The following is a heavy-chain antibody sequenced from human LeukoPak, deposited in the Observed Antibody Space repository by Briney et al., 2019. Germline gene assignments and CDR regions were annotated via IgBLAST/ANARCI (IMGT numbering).Heavy chain of an antibody. J-gene: IGHJ4*02. CDR2: IYYSGST. Sequence: SETLSLTCAVYGGSFSGYYWSWIRQPPGKGLEWIGYIYYSGSTNYNPSLKSRVTISVDTSKNQFSLKLSSVTAADTAVYYCAREASMEDSGRYYFDYWGQGTLVTVSS. D-gene: IGHD1-26*01. CDR1: GGSFSGYY. V-gene: IGHV4-59*01. CDR3: AREASMEDSGRYYFDY.